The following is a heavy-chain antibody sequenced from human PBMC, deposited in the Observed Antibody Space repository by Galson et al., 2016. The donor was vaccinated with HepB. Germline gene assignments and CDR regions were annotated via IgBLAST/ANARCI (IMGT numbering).Heavy chain of an antibody. CDR2: IAGYGGDP. CDR3: ARDEQRFEAGATGYFDY. J-gene: IGHJ4*02. Sequence: QSGAEVKKPGASVKVSCKASGYRFSMYGISWVRQAPGQGLEWMGWIAGYGGDPNYAEKLQGRVTVTTDTSTGTTHMELRSLRSDDTAVYFCARDEQRFEAGATGYFDYWGQGTLVTVSS. V-gene: IGHV1-18*01. CDR1: GYRFSMYG. D-gene: IGHD1-26*01.